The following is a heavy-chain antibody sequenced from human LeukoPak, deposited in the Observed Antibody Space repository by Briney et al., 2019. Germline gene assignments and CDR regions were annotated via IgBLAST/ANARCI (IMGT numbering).Heavy chain of an antibody. V-gene: IGHV4-31*03. CDR3: AREVVYGSGSYQDY. J-gene: IGHJ4*02. Sequence: SETLSLTCTVSGGSISSGGYYWSWIRQHPGKGLEWIGYIYYSGSTYYNPSLKSRVTISVDTSKNQFSLKLSSVTAADTAVYYCAREVVYGSGSYQDYWGPGTLVTVSS. D-gene: IGHD3-10*01. CDR2: IYYSGST. CDR1: GGSISSGGYY.